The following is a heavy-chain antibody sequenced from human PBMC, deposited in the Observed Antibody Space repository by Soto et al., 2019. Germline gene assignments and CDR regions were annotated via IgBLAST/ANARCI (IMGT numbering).Heavy chain of an antibody. CDR3: ARGIAHSSGWLDY. CDR2: VTSSGGST. CDR1: GFRFSDYY. J-gene: IGHJ4*02. D-gene: IGHD3-22*01. Sequence: GGSLRLSCAASGFRFSDYYMSWIRQAPGKGLEWIAYVTSSGGSTDYADSVKGRFTISRDNAKNSLSLQMNSLRVEDTAVYYCARGIAHSSGWLDYLGPGAPVTVSS. V-gene: IGHV3-11*01.